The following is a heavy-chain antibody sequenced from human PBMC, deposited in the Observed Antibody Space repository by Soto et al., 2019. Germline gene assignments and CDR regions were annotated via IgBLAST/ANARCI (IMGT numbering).Heavy chain of an antibody. CDR2: INAGNGNT. V-gene: IGHV1-3*01. CDR3: ARYSYGTGYYYYGMDV. Sequence: ASVNVSCKASGYTFTSYDINWVRQAPGQRLEWMGWINAGNGNTKYSQKFQGRVTITRDTSASTAYMELSSLRSEDTAVYYCARYSYGTGYYYYGMDVWGQGTTVTVSS. CDR1: GYTFTSYD. J-gene: IGHJ6*02. D-gene: IGHD5-18*01.